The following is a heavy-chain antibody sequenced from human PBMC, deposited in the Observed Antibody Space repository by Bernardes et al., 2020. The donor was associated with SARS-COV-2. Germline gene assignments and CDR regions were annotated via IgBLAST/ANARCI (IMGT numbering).Heavy chain of an antibody. J-gene: IGHJ6*02. D-gene: IGHD3-10*01. CDR3: ARLHYGSPYYYMDI. Sequence: GGSLRLSCAASGFTFSSYAMSWVRQAPGKGLEWVSTINADGGYPYYADSVTGRFSISRDNSKNTLYLQVSSLRAEDTAIYYCARLHYGSPYYYMDIWGQGTTVTVSS. V-gene: IGHV3-23*01. CDR2: INADGGYP. CDR1: GFTFSSYA.